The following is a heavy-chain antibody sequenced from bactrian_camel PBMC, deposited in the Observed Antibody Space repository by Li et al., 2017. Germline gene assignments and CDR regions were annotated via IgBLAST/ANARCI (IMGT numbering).Heavy chain of an antibody. Sequence: HVQLVESGGGSVQAGGSLKLSCTVSGYMFVVCDMAWYRQAAGKEREWVSSISAGGVTTTYADSIEGRFTISRDNGKNTMYLQMNSLKTEDTAVYYCASCRDGTRFRHWGQGTQVTVS. CDR3: ASCRDGTRFRH. CDR2: ISAGGVTT. V-gene: IGHV3S45*01. D-gene: IGHD6*01. J-gene: IGHJ4*01. CDR1: GYMFVVCD.